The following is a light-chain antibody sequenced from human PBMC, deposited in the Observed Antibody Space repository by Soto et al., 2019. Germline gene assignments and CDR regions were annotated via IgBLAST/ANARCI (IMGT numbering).Light chain of an antibody. V-gene: IGLV1-47*01. CDR3: AAWDGSLSGPV. CDR1: SSNIGSNY. Sequence: QSVLTQPPSASGTPGQRVTISCSGSSSNIGSNYVYWYQQLPGTAPKVLIYRNDQRPSGVPDRFAGSKSGTSASLAISGLRPDDEADYYCAAWDGSLSGPVFGGGTKLTVL. J-gene: IGLJ2*01. CDR2: RND.